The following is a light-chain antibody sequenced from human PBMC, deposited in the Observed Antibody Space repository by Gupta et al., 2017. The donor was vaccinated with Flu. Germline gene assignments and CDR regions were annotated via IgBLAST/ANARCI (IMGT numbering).Light chain of an antibody. V-gene: IGLV3-1*01. CDR3: QAWDNNTVV. CDR1: DLGDNV. CDR2: QAN. Sequence: CSEIDLGDNVVCWHQQTPSHPPLLVFDQANKRPAVFPELFSCSNSGNTSTLTIGGTQTMEAAYYYCQAWDNNTVVFGGGTKLTVL. J-gene: IGLJ2*01.